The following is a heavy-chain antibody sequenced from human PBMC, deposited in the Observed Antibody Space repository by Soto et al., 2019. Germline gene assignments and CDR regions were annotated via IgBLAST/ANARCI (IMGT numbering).Heavy chain of an antibody. CDR2: INPATGAA. D-gene: IGHD3-3*01. CDR1: GYPVTAYY. CDR3: ASGGGVGVAGSAAFDM. J-gene: IGHJ3*02. Sequence: QLHLVQSGAVVKKPGASVTVSCSASGYPVTAYYMHWVRQAPGRGLEWMGGINPATGAAKYTQTLLGRVPMSVAAATGTGFMELSGLTTQDTAVFFCASGGGVGVAGSAAFDMWGQGTLVTVSS. V-gene: IGHV1-2*02.